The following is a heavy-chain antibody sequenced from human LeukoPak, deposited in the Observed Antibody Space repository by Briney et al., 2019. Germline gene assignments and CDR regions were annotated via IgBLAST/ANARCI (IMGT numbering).Heavy chain of an antibody. D-gene: IGHD5-18*01. V-gene: IGHV3-66*01. CDR3: ARTEIKVRIQPWFKGWNYMDV. CDR1: GFTVSSNY. J-gene: IGHJ6*03. Sequence: GGSLRLSCAASGFTVSSNYMSGVCQAPGKGLEWVSVIYRGGRTYYADSMKCRFTISSHNAKNTVILQKNSLRAEDTAVYYCARTEIKVRIQPWFKGWNYMDVWGKGTTVAISS. CDR2: IYRGGRT.